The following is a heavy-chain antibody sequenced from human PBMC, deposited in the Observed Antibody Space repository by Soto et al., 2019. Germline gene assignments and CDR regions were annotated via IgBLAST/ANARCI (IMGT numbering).Heavy chain of an antibody. CDR2: IYYSGST. V-gene: IGHV4-30-4*01. CDR1: GGSISSGDYY. Sequence: QVQLQESGPGLVKPSQTLSLTCTVSGGSISSGDYYWSWIRQPPGKGLEWIGYIYYSGSTYYNPSLKRQVTISVHTSKNQFSLALSSVTAADTAVYDCARGTTVTSAFDIWGQGTMVTVSS. D-gene: IGHD4-17*01. CDR3: ARGTTVTSAFDI. J-gene: IGHJ3*02.